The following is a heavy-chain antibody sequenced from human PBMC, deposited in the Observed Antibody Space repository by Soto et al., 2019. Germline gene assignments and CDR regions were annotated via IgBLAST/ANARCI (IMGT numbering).Heavy chain of an antibody. CDR3: VASLNDYSNPIALVSPFDY. V-gene: IGHV1-18*01. D-gene: IGHD4-4*01. Sequence: QVQLVQSGAEVKKPGASVKVSCKASGYTFTSYGISWVRQAPGQGLEWMGWISAYNGNTNYAQKLQGRVTMTTDTSTSTAYMELRSLRSDDTAVYYCVASLNDYSNPIALVSPFDYWGQGTLVTVSS. CDR1: GYTFTSYG. CDR2: ISAYNGNT. J-gene: IGHJ4*02.